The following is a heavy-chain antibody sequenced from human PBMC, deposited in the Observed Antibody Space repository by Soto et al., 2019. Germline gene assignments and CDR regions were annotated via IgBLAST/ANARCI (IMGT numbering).Heavy chain of an antibody. V-gene: IGHV3-23*01. J-gene: IGHJ4*02. CDR2: ISGSGGST. CDR1: GFTFSSYA. Sequence: EVQLLESGGGLVQPGGSLRLSCAASGFTFSSYAMSWVRQAPGKGLEWVSAISGSGGSTYYADSVKGRFTISRDNSKKTLYLQMNSLRAEDTAVYYCATDPASSWCPTFHYWGQGTLVTLSS. CDR3: ATDPASSWCPTFHY. D-gene: IGHD6-13*01.